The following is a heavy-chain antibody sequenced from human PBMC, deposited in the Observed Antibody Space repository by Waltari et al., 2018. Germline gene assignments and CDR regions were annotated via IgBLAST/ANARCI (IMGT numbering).Heavy chain of an antibody. CDR3: ARRQLGGPLDP. CDR2: LIPIFGAP. D-gene: IGHD1-1*01. Sequence: QVHLVQSGAEVKKPGSSVKVSCTASGGTFVRYAITWVRQAPGQGLEWMGGLIPIFGAPNYAQRFQGRVTITADESTSTVYMELSSLKSEDTALYFCARRQLGGPLDPWGQGTLVTVSS. V-gene: IGHV1-69*12. CDR1: GGTFVRYA. J-gene: IGHJ5*02.